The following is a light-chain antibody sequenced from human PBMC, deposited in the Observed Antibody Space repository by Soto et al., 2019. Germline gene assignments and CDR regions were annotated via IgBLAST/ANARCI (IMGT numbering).Light chain of an antibody. CDR3: SSYTSSSTRV. Sequence: QSALTQPASVSGSPGQSITISCTGTSSDVGGYNYVSWYQQHPGKAPKLMIYDVSNRPSGVSNRFSSSKSGNTASLTISGLQAEDEAEYYCSSYTSSSTRVFGTGTKVTVL. V-gene: IGLV2-14*01. J-gene: IGLJ1*01. CDR2: DVS. CDR1: SSDVGGYNY.